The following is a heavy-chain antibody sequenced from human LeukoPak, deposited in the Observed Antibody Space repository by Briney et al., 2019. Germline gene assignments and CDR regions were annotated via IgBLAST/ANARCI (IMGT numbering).Heavy chain of an antibody. J-gene: IGHJ4*02. Sequence: SETLSLTCTVSGGSISSYYWSWIRQPAGKGLEWIGRIYTSGSTNYNPSLKSRVTMSVDTSKNQFSLKLSSVTAADTAVYYCASSSGIAVAGSLGYWGQGTLVTVSS. V-gene: IGHV4-4*07. CDR3: ASSSGIAVAGSLGY. CDR1: GGSISSYY. CDR2: IYTSGST. D-gene: IGHD6-19*01.